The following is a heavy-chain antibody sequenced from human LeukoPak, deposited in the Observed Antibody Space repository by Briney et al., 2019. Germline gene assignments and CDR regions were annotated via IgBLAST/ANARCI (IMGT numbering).Heavy chain of an antibody. V-gene: IGHV1-8*01. Sequence: ASVKVSCKASGYTFTSCDTNWVRQATGQGLEWMGWMNPNSGNTGYGQSFQGRITMTRDISIGTAYMELSNLTSGDTAIYYCTRGSSGRRDNWGQGTLVTVSA. J-gene: IGHJ4*02. CDR3: TRGSSGRRDN. CDR1: GYTFTSCD. CDR2: MNPNSGNT. D-gene: IGHD6-19*01.